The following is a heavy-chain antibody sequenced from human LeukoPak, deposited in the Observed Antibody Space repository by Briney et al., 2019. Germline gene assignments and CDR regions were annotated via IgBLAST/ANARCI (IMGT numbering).Heavy chain of an antibody. CDR1: GYTFTSYD. CDR3: ARVASSDSSGYYYYFDY. V-gene: IGHV1-69*04. D-gene: IGHD3-22*01. CDR2: IIPILGIA. Sequence: SVKVSCKTSGYTFTSYDISWVRQAPGQGLEWMGRIIPILGIANYAQKFQGRVTITADKSTSTAYMELSSLRSEDTAVYYCARVASSDSSGYYYYFDYWGQGTLVTVSS. J-gene: IGHJ4*02.